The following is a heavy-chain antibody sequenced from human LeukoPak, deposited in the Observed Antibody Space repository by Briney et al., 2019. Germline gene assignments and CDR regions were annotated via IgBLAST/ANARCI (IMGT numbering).Heavy chain of an antibody. V-gene: IGHV3-23*01. CDR2: ISGGGST. CDR1: GFTFSSYA. Sequence: GGSLRLSCAASGFTFSSYAMSWVRQAPGKGLEWVSAISGGGSTYYADSVKGRFTISRDNSKNTLYLQMNSLRAEDTAVYYCAKSPIVGATIFDYWGQGTLVTVSS. CDR3: AKSPIVGATIFDY. J-gene: IGHJ4*02. D-gene: IGHD1-26*01.